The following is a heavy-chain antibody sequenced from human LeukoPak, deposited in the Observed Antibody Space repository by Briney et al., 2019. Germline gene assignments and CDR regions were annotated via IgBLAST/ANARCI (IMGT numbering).Heavy chain of an antibody. CDR3: AKDIALYSSSFIDY. V-gene: IGHV3-43D*03. CDR1: GFTFDDYA. J-gene: IGHJ4*02. D-gene: IGHD6-6*01. Sequence: GGSLRLPCAASGFTFDDYAMHWVRQAPGKGLEWVSLISWDGGSTYYADSVKGRFTISRDNSKNSLYLQMNSLRAEDTALYYCAKDIALYSSSFIDYWGQGTLVTVSS. CDR2: ISWDGGST.